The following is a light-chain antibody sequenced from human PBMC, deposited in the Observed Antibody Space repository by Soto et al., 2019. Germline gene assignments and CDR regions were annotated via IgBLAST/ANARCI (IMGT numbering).Light chain of an antibody. J-gene: IGKJ1*01. Sequence: DIVLTQSPGTLSLSPGGRATLSCRASQSVSSYLAWYQHKPGQAPRLLIYDASNGATGIPARFSGSGSGTDFTLTISSLEPEDFAVYYCQQRSKWPWTFGQGTKVDIK. V-gene: IGKV3-11*01. CDR2: DAS. CDR3: QQRSKWPWT. CDR1: QSVSSY.